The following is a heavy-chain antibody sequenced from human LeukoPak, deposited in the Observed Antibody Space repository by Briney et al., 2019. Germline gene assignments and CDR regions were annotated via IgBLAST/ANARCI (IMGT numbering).Heavy chain of an antibody. CDR3: AHRPYESSGYSPYYFAY. CDR1: GFSVRTSGVG. CDR2: IYWNDDK. D-gene: IGHD3-22*01. J-gene: IGHJ4*02. Sequence: GPKLLNSTQSLTLTCTFSGFSVRTSGVGVGWIRQPPGRALECLALIYWNDDKRYSPSLKNRLTITTDTSKNQVVLTMTNMDPVDTATYYCAHRPYESSGYSPYYFAYWGQGTLVTVSS. V-gene: IGHV2-5*01.